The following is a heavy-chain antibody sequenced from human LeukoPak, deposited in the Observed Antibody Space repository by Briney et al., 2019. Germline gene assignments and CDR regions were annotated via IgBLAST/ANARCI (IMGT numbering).Heavy chain of an antibody. Sequence: GGSLRLSCAASGFTFRSYWMHWVRQAPGKGLVWVSRINIDGSSGSYADSVEGRFTISIDNAKNTLYLQMNSLRAEDTAVYYCTREVSGSLYFDYWGQGTLVTVSS. CDR2: INIDGSSG. D-gene: IGHD1-26*01. V-gene: IGHV3-74*01. CDR3: TREVSGSLYFDY. J-gene: IGHJ4*02. CDR1: GFTFRSYW.